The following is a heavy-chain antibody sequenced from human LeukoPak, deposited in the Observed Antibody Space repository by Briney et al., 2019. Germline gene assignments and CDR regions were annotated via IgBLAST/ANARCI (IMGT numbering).Heavy chain of an antibody. CDR2: ISYDGSNK. CDR1: GFTFSSYA. D-gene: IGHD2-2*01. V-gene: IGHV3-30*04. J-gene: IGHJ4*02. CDR3: VRDQLLSLY. Sequence: PGGSLRLSCAASGFTFSSYAMHWVRQAPGKGLEWVAVISYDGSNKYYADSVKGRFTISRDNSKNTLYLQMNSLRAEDTAVYYCVRDQLLSLYWGQGTLVTVSS.